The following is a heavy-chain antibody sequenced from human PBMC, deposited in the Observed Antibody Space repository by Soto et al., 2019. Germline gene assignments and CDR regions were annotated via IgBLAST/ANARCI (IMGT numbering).Heavy chain of an antibody. Sequence: ASVKVSCKASGYTFTSYGISWVRQAPGQGLEWMGWISAYNGNTNYAQKLQGRVTMTTDTSTSTAYMELRSLRSDDTAVYYCARDQIAVVVAANPFDYWGQGTLVTVSS. CDR2: ISAYNGNT. CDR3: ARDQIAVVVAANPFDY. D-gene: IGHD2-15*01. V-gene: IGHV1-18*04. CDR1: GYTFTSYG. J-gene: IGHJ4*02.